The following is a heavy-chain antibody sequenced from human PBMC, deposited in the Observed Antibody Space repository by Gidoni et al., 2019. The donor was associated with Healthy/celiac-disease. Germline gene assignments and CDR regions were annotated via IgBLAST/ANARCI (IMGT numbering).Heavy chain of an antibody. D-gene: IGHD6-13*01. V-gene: IGHV3-30-3*01. CDR3: ARDLSVISSRPNYYFDY. CDR1: GFTFSSYA. CDR2: ISYDGSNK. J-gene: IGHJ4*02. Sequence: QVQLVESGGGVVQPGRSLRLSRAASGFTFSSYAMHWVRQAPGKGLEWVAVISYDGSNKYYADSVKGRFTISRDNSKNTLYLQMNSLRAEDTAVYYCARDLSVISSRPNYYFDYWGQGTLVTVSS.